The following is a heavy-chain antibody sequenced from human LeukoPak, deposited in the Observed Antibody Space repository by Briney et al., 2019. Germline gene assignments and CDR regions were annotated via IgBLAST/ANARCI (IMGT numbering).Heavy chain of an antibody. Sequence: GGSLRLSCAASGFTFSSYSMNWVRQAPGKGLEWVSYISSGSETIYYAESVKGRFTISRDDAKNSLFLQMNSLRAEDTAVYYCARDRGSITMVREVNYYWGQGTLVTVSS. CDR2: ISSGSETI. J-gene: IGHJ4*02. CDR1: GFTFSSYS. D-gene: IGHD3-10*01. CDR3: ARDRGSITMVREVNYY. V-gene: IGHV3-48*04.